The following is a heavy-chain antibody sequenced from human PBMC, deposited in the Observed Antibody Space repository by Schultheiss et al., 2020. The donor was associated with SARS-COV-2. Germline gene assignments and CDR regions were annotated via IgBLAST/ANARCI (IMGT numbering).Heavy chain of an antibody. V-gene: IGHV4-59*08. D-gene: IGHD5-24*01. CDR1: GGSISSYY. Sequence: SETLSLTCTVSGGSISSYYWSWIRQHPGKGLEWIGYIYYSGSTYYNPSLKSRVTISVDTSKNQFSLKLSSVTAADTAVYYCARRERWLPKGGWFDPWGQGTLVTVSS. CDR2: IYYSGST. J-gene: IGHJ5*02. CDR3: ARRERWLPKGGWFDP.